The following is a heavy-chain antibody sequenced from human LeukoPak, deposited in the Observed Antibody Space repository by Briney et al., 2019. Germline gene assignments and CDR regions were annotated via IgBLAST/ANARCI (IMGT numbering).Heavy chain of an antibody. Sequence: TSETLSLTCAVSGGSISSGGYSWSWIRQPPGKGLEWIGYIYYSGSTYYNPSLKGRVTISVDTSKNQFSLKLSSVTAADTAVYYCARGVGSGVDYYMDVWGKGTTVTVSS. V-gene: IGHV4-30-4*07. CDR3: ARGVGSGVDYYMDV. CDR1: GGSISSGGYS. D-gene: IGHD3-10*01. J-gene: IGHJ6*03. CDR2: IYYSGST.